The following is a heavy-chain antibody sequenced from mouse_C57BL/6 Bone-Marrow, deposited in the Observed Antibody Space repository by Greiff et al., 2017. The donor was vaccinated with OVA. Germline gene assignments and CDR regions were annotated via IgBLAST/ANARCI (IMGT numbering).Heavy chain of an antibody. V-gene: IGHV1-69*01. J-gene: IGHJ1*03. CDR2: IDPSDSNT. CDR1: GYTFTSYW. Sequence: QVQLQQPGAELVMPGASVKLSCKASGYTFTSYWMHWVKQRPGQGLEWIGEIDPSDSNTNYNQKFKGKSTLTVYKSSSTAYMQLSSRTSEDSAVYYCARERSFYYGSSYWYFDVWGTGTTVTVSS. D-gene: IGHD1-1*01. CDR3: ARERSFYYGSSYWYFDV.